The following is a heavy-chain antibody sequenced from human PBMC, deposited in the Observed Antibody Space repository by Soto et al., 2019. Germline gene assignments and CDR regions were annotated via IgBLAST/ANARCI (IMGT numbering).Heavy chain of an antibody. CDR1: GFTFSSYA. Sequence: GGSLRLSCAASGFTFSSYAMSWVRQAPGKGLEWVSAISVSGGSTYYADSVKGRFTISRDNSKNTLYLQMNSLRAEDTAVYYCAKGGGLHHGILVDYWGQGTLVTVSS. CDR2: ISVSGGST. CDR3: AKGGGLHHGILVDY. D-gene: IGHD4-4*01. V-gene: IGHV3-23*01. J-gene: IGHJ4*02.